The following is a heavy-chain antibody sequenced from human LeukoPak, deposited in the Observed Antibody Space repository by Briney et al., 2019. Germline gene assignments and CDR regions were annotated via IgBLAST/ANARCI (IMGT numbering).Heavy chain of an antibody. CDR1: GYTFTSYG. D-gene: IGHD6-19*01. CDR2: ISAYNGNT. CDR3: ARDRRAVAGSGFDY. Sequence: ASVKVSCKASGYTFTSYGISWVRQVPGQGLEWMGGISAYNGNTNYAQKLQGRVTMTTDTSTSTAYMELRSLRSDDTAVYYCARDRRAVAGSGFDYWGQGTLVTVSS. V-gene: IGHV1-18*01. J-gene: IGHJ4*02.